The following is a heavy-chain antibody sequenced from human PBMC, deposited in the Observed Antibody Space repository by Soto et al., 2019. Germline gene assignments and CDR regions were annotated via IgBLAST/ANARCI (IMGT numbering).Heavy chain of an antibody. CDR3: ARLTTTSYGSGGHPGPGDY. CDR1: GYSFTSYW. Sequence: GESLKISCKGSGYSFTSYWIGWVRQMPGKGLEWMGIIYPGDSDTRYSPSFQGQVTISADKSISTAYLQWSSLKASDTAMYYCARLTTTSYGSGGHPGPGDYWGQGTLVTSPQ. CDR2: IYPGDSDT. V-gene: IGHV5-51*01. D-gene: IGHD3-10*01. J-gene: IGHJ4*02.